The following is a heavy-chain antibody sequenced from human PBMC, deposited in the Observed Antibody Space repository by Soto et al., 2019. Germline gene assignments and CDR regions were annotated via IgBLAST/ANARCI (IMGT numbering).Heavy chain of an antibody. Sequence: SETLSLTCTVSGGSISSYYWSWIRQPPGKGLEWIGYIYYSGSTNYNPSLKSRVTISVDTSKNQFSLKLSSVTAADTAVYYCARGTTYYYDSSGYHHDYWGQGTLVTVSS. CDR2: IYYSGST. CDR1: GGSISSYY. D-gene: IGHD3-22*01. CDR3: ARGTTYYYDSSGYHHDY. J-gene: IGHJ4*02. V-gene: IGHV4-59*01.